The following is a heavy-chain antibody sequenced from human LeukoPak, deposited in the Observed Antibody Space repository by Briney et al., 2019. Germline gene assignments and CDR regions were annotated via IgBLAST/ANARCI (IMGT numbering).Heavy chain of an antibody. CDR1: GGSISSFY. D-gene: IGHD6-19*01. V-gene: IGHV4-59*08. Sequence: SETLSLTCTVSGGSISSFYWSWFRQPPGKGLEWIGYIYNTGSTNYNPSLKSRVTISVDTSKNQFSLKLNSVTAADTAVYYCARRGLCTSGWYYFDYWGQGTLVTVSS. CDR2: IYNTGST. J-gene: IGHJ4*02. CDR3: ARRGLCTSGWYYFDY.